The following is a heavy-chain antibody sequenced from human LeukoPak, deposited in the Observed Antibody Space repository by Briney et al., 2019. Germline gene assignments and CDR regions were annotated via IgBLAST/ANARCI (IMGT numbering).Heavy chain of an antibody. J-gene: IGHJ4*02. CDR1: GYTFTSYG. CDR2: INPNSGGT. CDR3: VRPNHYYDSSGYYYYFDY. Sequence: GASVKVSCKASGYTFTSYGISWVRQAPGQGLEWMGWINPNSGGTNYAQKFQGRVTMTRDTSISTAYMELSRLRSDDTAVYYCVRPNHYYDSSGYYYYFDYWGQGTLVTVSS. V-gene: IGHV1-2*02. D-gene: IGHD3-22*01.